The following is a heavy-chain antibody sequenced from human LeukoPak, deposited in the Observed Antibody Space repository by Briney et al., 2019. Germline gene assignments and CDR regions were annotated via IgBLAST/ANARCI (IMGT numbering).Heavy chain of an antibody. J-gene: IGHJ6*02. CDR1: GGTFSSYA. CDR3: ARFLFQQPLATSMIVVGSYYYYGMDV. D-gene: IGHD3-22*01. Sequence: SVTVSCKASGGTFSSYAISWVRQAPGQGLEWMGGIIPIFGTANYAQKFQGRVTITADESTSTAYMELSSLRSEDTAVYYCARFLFQQPLATSMIVVGSYYYYGMDVWGQGTTVTVSS. V-gene: IGHV1-69*13. CDR2: IIPIFGTA.